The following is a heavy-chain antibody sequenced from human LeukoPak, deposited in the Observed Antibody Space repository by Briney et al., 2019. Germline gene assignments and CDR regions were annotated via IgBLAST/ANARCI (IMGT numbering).Heavy chain of an antibody. CDR1: GFTFSSYA. CDR2: ISGSGGST. D-gene: IGHD1-26*01. Sequence: GGSLRLSCATSGFTFSSYAMSWVRQAPGKGLEWVSAISGSGGSTYYADSVKGRFTISRDNSKNTLYLQMNSLRAEDTAVYYCAKDDGWELLHYFDYWGQGTLVTVSS. J-gene: IGHJ4*02. V-gene: IGHV3-23*01. CDR3: AKDDGWELLHYFDY.